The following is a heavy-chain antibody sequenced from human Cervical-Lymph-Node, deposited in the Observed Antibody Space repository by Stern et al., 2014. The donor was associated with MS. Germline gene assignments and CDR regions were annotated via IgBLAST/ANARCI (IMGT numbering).Heavy chain of an antibody. V-gene: IGHV1-69*06. Sequence: VHLVESGAEVKNPGSSVKVACMASGGTFSNYGVSWVRQAPGQGLDWMGGSIAIFGTTQYAQKLQGRVAITANNSMSTVYMELTGLTSADTAVYYCARDNDDNGMDVWGQGTTVIVSS. CDR1: GGTFSNYG. D-gene: IGHD1-1*01. J-gene: IGHJ6*02. CDR3: ARDNDDNGMDV. CDR2: SIAIFGTT.